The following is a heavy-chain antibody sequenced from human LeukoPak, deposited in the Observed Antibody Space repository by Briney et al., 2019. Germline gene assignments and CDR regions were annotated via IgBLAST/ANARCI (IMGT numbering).Heavy chain of an antibody. J-gene: IGHJ5*02. CDR2: TSAYNGDT. CDR3: ARDLLQWQTNNWLAP. Sequence: ASVTVSCKTSGYRFTNYGVNWVRQAPGQGREWRGGTSAYNGDTKYGQKFQGRLTMTTDTSTSTAYMDGRRLRSEDTAVYYCARDLLQWQTNNWLAPWGQGTLVTVSS. D-gene: IGHD6-19*01. CDR1: GYRFTNYG. V-gene: IGHV1-18*01.